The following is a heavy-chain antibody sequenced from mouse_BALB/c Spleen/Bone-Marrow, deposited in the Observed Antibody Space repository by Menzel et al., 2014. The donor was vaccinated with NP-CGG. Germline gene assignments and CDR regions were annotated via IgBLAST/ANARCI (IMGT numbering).Heavy chain of an antibody. CDR2: INPTTDYT. CDR1: GYTFSTYW. Sequence: QVQLKESVAELAKPGASVKMSCKASGYTFSTYWMHWVKQRPGQGLEWIGYINPTTDYTEYNQKFKDKATLTADRSSSTAYMQLSSLTSEDSAVYYCARDVDYWGQGTTLTVSS. CDR3: ARDVDY. V-gene: IGHV1-7*01. J-gene: IGHJ2*01.